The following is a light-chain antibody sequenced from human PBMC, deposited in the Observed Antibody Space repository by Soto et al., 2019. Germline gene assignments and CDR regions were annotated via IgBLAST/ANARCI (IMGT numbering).Light chain of an antibody. V-gene: IGLV2-11*01. CDR3: CSYAGSYTWV. Sequence: QSALTQPRSVSGSPGQSVTISCTGTSSDVGGYNYVSWYQQHPGKAPKLMIYDVSKRPSGVPDRFSGSKSGNTASLTIAGLQAEDEADGYCCSYAGSYTWVFGTGTQVTVL. CDR1: SSDVGGYNY. J-gene: IGLJ1*01. CDR2: DVS.